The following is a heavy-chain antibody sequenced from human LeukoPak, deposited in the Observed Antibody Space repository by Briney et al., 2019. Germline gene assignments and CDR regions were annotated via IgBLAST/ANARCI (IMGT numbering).Heavy chain of an antibody. CDR1: GFTFSSYA. J-gene: IGHJ6*03. D-gene: IGHD3-3*01. CDR3: AKGYYDFWSGYPLFMDV. Sequence: GGSLRLSCGASGFTFSSYAMSWVRQAPGKGLEWVSAISGSGGSTYYADSVKGRFTISRDNSKNTLYLQMNSLRAEDTAVYYCAKGYYDFWSGYPLFMDVWGKGTTVTVSS. CDR2: ISGSGGST. V-gene: IGHV3-23*01.